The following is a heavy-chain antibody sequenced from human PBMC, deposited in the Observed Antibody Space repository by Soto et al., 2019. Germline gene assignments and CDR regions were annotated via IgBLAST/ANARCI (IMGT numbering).Heavy chain of an antibody. V-gene: IGHV3-21*01. Sequence: PXGALRLSCGVAGFTCSSYSMNWVRQAPGKGLDWVSSISSSSSYIYYADSVKGRFTISRDNAKNSLYLQMNSLRAEDTAVYYCARAKRSSSVYYYGMDVWGQGTTVTVSS. CDR1: GFTCSSYS. J-gene: IGHJ6*02. CDR3: ARAKRSSSVYYYGMDV. CDR2: ISSSSSYI. D-gene: IGHD6-6*01.